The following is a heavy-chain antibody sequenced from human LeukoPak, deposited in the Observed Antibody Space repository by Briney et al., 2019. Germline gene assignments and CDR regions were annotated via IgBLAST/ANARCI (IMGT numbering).Heavy chain of an antibody. J-gene: IGHJ5*02. CDR1: GYSITTLSY. D-gene: IGHD1-1*01. CDR3: GRSFDTNNDRYWVNP. Sequence: PSETLSLTCAVSGYSITTLSYGVWIRQSPGKGLEWIASVYRGVTTYYNPSLRSRVSISVDTSNNHFSLKLTSVTAADTAVYYCGRSFDTNNDRYWVNPWGQGTLVTVSS. V-gene: IGHV4-38-2*01. CDR2: VYRGVTT.